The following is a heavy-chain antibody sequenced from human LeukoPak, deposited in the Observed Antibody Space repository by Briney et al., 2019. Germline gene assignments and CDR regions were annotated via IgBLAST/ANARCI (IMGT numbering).Heavy chain of an antibody. D-gene: IGHD6-6*01. Sequence: GASVKVSCKASGYTFTSYDINWVRQATGQGLEWMGWMNPNSGNTGYAQKFQGRVTMTRNTSISTAYMELSSLRSEDTAVYYCARKSVVGIAARPTYYYYHGMDVWGQGTTVTVSS. J-gene: IGHJ6*02. CDR3: ARKSVVGIAARPTYYYYHGMDV. CDR2: MNPNSGNT. CDR1: GYTFTSYD. V-gene: IGHV1-8*01.